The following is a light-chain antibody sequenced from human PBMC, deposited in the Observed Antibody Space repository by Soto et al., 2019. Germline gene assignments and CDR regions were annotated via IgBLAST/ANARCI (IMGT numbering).Light chain of an antibody. J-gene: IGKJ1*01. V-gene: IGKV3-15*01. Sequence: EIVFKQSPCTLSLSPGERATLSCRASQSVSSYLAWYQQKPGQAPRLLIYGASTRATGIPARFSGSGSGTEFTLTISSLQPDDFATYYCQQYNSYSWTFGQGSKVDIK. CDR1: QSVSSY. CDR2: GAS. CDR3: QQYNSYSWT.